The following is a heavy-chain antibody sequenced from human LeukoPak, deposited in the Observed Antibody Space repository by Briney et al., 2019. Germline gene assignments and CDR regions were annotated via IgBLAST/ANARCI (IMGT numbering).Heavy chain of an antibody. CDR2: ISSSSSYI. J-gene: IGHJ4*02. V-gene: IGHV3-21*01. D-gene: IGHD2-2*01. CDR1: GFTFSSYS. Sequence: GGSLRLSCAASGFTFSSYSMNWVRQAPGKGLEWVSSISSSSSYIYYADSVKGRFTISRDNAKNSLYLQMNSLRAEDTAVYYCASLGFSCSSTSCYDALDYWGQGTLVTVSS. CDR3: ASLGFSCSSTSCYDALDY.